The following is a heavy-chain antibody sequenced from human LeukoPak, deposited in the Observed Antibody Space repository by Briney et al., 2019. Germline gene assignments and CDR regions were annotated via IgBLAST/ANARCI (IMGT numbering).Heavy chain of an antibody. Sequence: GGALRLSCAASGFTFSSYSMDWVRQAPGKGLEWVSYISSTSDTLYYADSVKGRFTISRDNAKNTLYLQMNSLRAEDTAVYYCAKYGDYGTLSFDYWGQGTLVT. CDR1: GFTFSSYS. CDR3: AKYGDYGTLSFDY. CDR2: ISSTSDTL. D-gene: IGHD4-17*01. V-gene: IGHV3-48*01. J-gene: IGHJ4*02.